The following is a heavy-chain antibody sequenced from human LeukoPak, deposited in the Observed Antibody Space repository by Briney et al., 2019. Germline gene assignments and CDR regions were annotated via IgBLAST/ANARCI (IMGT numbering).Heavy chain of an antibody. CDR2: MYPGDSDT. Sequence: GESLKICCKGSGYSFTSYWIGWVRQMPGKGLERRGIMYPGDSDTRYSPSFQGQVTISADKYISTAYLQWSSLKASDTAMYYCARHYGYTNGVCYSNWFDPWGQGTLVTVSS. CDR1: GYSFTSYW. CDR3: ARHYGYTNGVCYSNWFDP. V-gene: IGHV5-51*01. D-gene: IGHD2-8*01. J-gene: IGHJ5*02.